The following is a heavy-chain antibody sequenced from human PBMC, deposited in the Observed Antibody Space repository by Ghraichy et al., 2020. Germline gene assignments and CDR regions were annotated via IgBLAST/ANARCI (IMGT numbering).Heavy chain of an antibody. Sequence: LSLTCTVSGGSISSYYWSWIRQPPGKGLEWIGYIYYSGSTNYNPSLKSRVTISVDTSKNQFSLNLSSVTAADTAVYYCAKVRREGAHHYFDYWGRGTLVTVSS. J-gene: IGHJ4*02. CDR3: AKVRREGAHHYFDY. V-gene: IGHV4-59*01. CDR1: GGSISSYY. CDR2: IYYSGST.